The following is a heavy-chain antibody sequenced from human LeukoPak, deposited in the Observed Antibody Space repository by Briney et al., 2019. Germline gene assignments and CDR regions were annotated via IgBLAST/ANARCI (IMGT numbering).Heavy chain of an antibody. CDR3: ARDIMGGGSDY. D-gene: IGHD3-16*01. J-gene: IGHJ4*02. Sequence: GGSLRLSCAASGFTFSSYAMHWVRQAPGKGLEWVAVISYDGSNKYYADSVKGRFTISRDNSKNTLYLQMNSLRAEGTAVYYCARDIMGGGSDYWGQGTLVTVSS. V-gene: IGHV3-30*04. CDR2: ISYDGSNK. CDR1: GFTFSSYA.